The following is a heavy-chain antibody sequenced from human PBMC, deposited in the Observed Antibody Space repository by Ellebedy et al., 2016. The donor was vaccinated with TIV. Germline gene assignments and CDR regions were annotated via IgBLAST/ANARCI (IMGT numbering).Heavy chain of an antibody. CDR1: GFTFSSYA. CDR2: ISSNGSRT. D-gene: IGHD3-22*01. CDR3: AKGRGGGSDTSAPRYYLDY. V-gene: IGHV3-23*01. J-gene: IGHJ4*02. Sequence: GESLKISCAASGFTFSSYAMSWVRQAPGKGLEWVSTISSNGSRTYYADSVEGRFIISRDNSKKTLYLQMNSLRAEDTAVYYCAKGRGGGSDTSAPRYYLDYWGRGTLVTVSS.